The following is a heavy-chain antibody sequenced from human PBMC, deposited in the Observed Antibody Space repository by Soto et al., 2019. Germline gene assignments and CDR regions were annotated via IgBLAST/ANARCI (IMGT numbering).Heavy chain of an antibody. D-gene: IGHD3-10*01. CDR2: ISSSSSTI. Sequence: GGSLRLSCAASGFTFITAWMNWVRQAPGKGLEWVSYISSSSSTIYYADSVKGRFTISRDNAKNSLYLQMNSLRDEDTAVYYCAREGGSYNWFDPWGQGTLVTVSS. V-gene: IGHV3-48*02. CDR1: GFTFITAW. J-gene: IGHJ5*02. CDR3: AREGGSYNWFDP.